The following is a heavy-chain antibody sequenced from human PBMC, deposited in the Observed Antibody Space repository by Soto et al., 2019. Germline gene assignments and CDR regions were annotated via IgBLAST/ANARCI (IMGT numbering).Heavy chain of an antibody. Sequence: GGSLRLSCAASGFTFSSYAMHWVRQAPGKGLEWVAVISYDGSNKYYADSVKGRFTISRDNSKNTLYLQMNSLRAEGTAVYYCARDGRAGAHAFEIWGQGTMVSVSS. CDR2: ISYDGSNK. V-gene: IGHV3-30-3*01. CDR3: ARDGRAGAHAFEI. CDR1: GFTFSSYA. J-gene: IGHJ3*02. D-gene: IGHD6-19*01.